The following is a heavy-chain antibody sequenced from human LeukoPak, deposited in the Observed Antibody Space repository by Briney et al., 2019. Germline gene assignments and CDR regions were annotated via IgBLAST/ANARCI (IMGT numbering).Heavy chain of an antibody. V-gene: IGHV4-34*01. J-gene: IGHJ4*02. CDR3: AASLLYYFDY. Sequence: SETLSLTCAVYGGSFSGYYWSWIRQPPGKGLEWIGEINHSGSTNYNPSLKSRVTISVDTSKSQFSLKLSSVTAADTAVYYCAASLLYYFDYWGQGTLVTVSS. CDR2: INHSGST. CDR1: GGSFSGYY.